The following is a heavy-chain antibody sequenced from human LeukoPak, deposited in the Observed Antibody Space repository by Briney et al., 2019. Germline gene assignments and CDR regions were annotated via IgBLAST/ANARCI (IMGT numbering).Heavy chain of an antibody. D-gene: IGHD3-22*01. CDR2: ISNDGGST. CDR1: GFIFSNYA. Sequence: SGGSLRLSCAASGFIFSNYAMHWVRQAPGKGLEYVSAISNDGGSTYYANSAKDRFTISRDNSKSTLYLQMGSLRADDMAVYYCARAGDSRAYSFNAFDIWGPGTRVTVSS. J-gene: IGHJ3*02. V-gene: IGHV3-64*01. CDR3: ARAGDSRAYSFNAFDI.